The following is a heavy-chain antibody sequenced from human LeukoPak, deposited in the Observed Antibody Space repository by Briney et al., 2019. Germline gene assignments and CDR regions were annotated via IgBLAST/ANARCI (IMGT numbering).Heavy chain of an antibody. Sequence: ASVKVSCKASGYSLTDYYLHWVRQAPGQGLEWMGWINPNSRGTNYAQKFQGRVTMTRDTSISTAYMELSRLRSDDTAVYYCARDSGYDILYDYWGQGTLVTVSS. CDR3: ARDSGYDILYDY. J-gene: IGHJ4*02. CDR2: INPNSRGT. V-gene: IGHV1-2*02. D-gene: IGHD5-12*01. CDR1: GYSLTDYY.